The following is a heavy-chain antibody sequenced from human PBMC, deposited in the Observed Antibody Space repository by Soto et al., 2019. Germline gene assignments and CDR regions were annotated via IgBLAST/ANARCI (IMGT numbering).Heavy chain of an antibody. CDR1: GYTFTSYG. CDR3: AGGAPISIAGYYYYGMDV. CDR2: ISAYNGNT. J-gene: IGHJ6*02. D-gene: IGHD6-13*01. Sequence: GASVKVSCKASGYTFTSYGISWVRQAPGQGLEWMGWISAYNGNTNYAQKLQGRVTITTDTSTSTAYMELRSLRSDDTAVYYCAGGAPISIAGYYYYGMDVWGQGTTVTVSS. V-gene: IGHV1-18*01.